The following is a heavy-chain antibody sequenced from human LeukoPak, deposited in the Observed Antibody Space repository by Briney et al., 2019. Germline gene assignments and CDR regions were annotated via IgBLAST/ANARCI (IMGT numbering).Heavy chain of an antibody. D-gene: IGHD4-17*01. V-gene: IGHV4-34*01. J-gene: IGHJ3*02. CDR3: ARSYGDYVWFSAFDI. CDR2: INHSGST. Sequence: SETLSLTCAVYGGSFSCYYWSWIRQPPGKGLEWIGEINHSGSTNYNPSLKSRVTISVDTSKNQFSLKLSSVTAAETGVYYCARSYGDYVWFSAFDIWGQGTMVTVSS. CDR1: GGSFSCYY.